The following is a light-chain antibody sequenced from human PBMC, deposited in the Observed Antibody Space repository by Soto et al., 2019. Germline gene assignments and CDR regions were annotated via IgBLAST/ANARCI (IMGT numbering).Light chain of an antibody. CDR1: QSVSNNY. CDR3: QQYGSSPPYT. V-gene: IGKV3-20*01. Sequence: EVVLTQSPGTLSLSPGERATLSCRASQSVSNNYLAWYQQKPGQSPKLLIFGYSDRATGIPDRFSGSGSGTDFTLTINSLEPEDFAVYYCQQYGSSPPYTFGQGNKLEIK. CDR2: GYS. J-gene: IGKJ2*01.